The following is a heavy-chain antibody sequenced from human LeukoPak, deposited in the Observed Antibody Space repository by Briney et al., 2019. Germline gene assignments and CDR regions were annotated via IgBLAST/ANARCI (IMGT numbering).Heavy chain of an antibody. D-gene: IGHD3-9*01. CDR1: GFTFSSYA. J-gene: IGHJ4*02. CDR2: ISYDGSNK. V-gene: IGHV3-30*04. CDR3: ARDRDILTGYYFVY. Sequence: GGSLRLSCAASGFTFSSYAMHWVRQAPGKGLEWVAVISYDGSNKYYADSVKGRFTISRDNSKNTLYLQMNSLRAEDTAVYYCARDRDILTGYYFVYWGQGTLVTVSS.